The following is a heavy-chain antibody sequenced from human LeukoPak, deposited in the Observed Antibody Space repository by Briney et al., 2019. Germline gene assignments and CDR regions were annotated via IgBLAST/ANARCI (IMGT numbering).Heavy chain of an antibody. Sequence: ASVKVSCKASGYTFTGYYMHWVRQAPGQGLEWMGWINPNSGRTNYAQKFQGWVTMTRDTSISTAYMELSSLRSEDTAVYYCARGGNIVVVVPGNGMDVWGQGTTVTVSS. CDR3: ARGGNIVVVVPGNGMDV. J-gene: IGHJ6*02. D-gene: IGHD2-15*01. V-gene: IGHV1-2*04. CDR1: GYTFTGYY. CDR2: INPNSGRT.